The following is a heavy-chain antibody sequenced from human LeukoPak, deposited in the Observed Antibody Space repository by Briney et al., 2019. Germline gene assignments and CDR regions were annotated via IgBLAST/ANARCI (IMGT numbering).Heavy chain of an antibody. D-gene: IGHD1-1*01. J-gene: IGHJ4*02. CDR2: IIPIFGTA. CDR1: GGTFSSYA. CDR3: ARYTGKGFDY. V-gene: IGHV1-69*13. Sequence: GASVKVSCKASGGTFSSYAISWVLQAPGQGLEWMGGIIPIFGTANYAQKFQGRVTITADESTSTAYMELSSLRSEDTAVYYCARYTGKGFDYWGQGTLVTVSS.